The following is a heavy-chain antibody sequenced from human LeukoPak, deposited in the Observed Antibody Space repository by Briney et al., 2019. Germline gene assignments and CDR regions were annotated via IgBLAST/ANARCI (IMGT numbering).Heavy chain of an antibody. CDR3: AKDAWTYCSDCARGPTSLYY. Sequence: GGSLRLSYAASGFNLYAYALPWVRQAPGKGLEGVSGIGGNGDSTIYADSVRGRFTISRNNAKDPLYLQMNNLSAEDTARYYLAKDAWTYCSDCARGPTSLYYWGQGTLVTVSS. CDR1: GFNLYAYA. D-gene: IGHD2-15*01. V-gene: IGHV3-23*01. CDR2: IGGNGDST. J-gene: IGHJ4*02.